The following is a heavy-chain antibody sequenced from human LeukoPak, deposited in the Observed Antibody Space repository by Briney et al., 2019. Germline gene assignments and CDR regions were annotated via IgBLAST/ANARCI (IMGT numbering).Heavy chain of an antibody. V-gene: IGHV3-15*05. CDR2: IKSKTDGGTT. Sequence: GGSLRLSCRASGFTFSNAWMSWVRQAPGKGLEWVGRIKSKTDGGTTDYAAPVKGRFTISRDDSKDTLYLQMDSLKNEDTAVYYCNTYLTVTTNYWGQGTLVTVSS. CDR3: NTYLTVTTNY. CDR1: GFTFSNAW. D-gene: IGHD4-17*01. J-gene: IGHJ4*02.